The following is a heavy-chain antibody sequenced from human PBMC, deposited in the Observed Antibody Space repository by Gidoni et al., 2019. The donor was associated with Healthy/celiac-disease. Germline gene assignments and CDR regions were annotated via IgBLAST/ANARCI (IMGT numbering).Heavy chain of an antibody. CDR1: GYSCPSDW. J-gene: IGHJ4*02. V-gene: IGHV5-51*03. Sequence: EVQLVQSGAEVKKPGESLNVSCKGSGYSCPSDWIGWVRQMPGKGLDWMGIIYPGDSDTRYSPSFQGQVTISADKSISTAYLQWSSLKASDTAMYYCAIRGHYGGNSIGDYWGQGTLVTVSS. D-gene: IGHD4-17*01. CDR2: IYPGDSDT. CDR3: AIRGHYGGNSIGDY.